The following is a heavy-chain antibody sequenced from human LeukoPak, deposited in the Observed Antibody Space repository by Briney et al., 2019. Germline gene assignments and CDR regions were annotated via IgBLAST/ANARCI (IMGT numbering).Heavy chain of an antibody. Sequence: GESLKISCKASGYTFTNYAFTWVRQAPGQGLEWMGWISAYNGNTNYAQKLQGRVTMTTDTSTSTAYMELRSLRSDDTAVYYCARDGEWLSRYFDYWGQGTLVTVSS. CDR1: GYTFTNYA. J-gene: IGHJ4*02. D-gene: IGHD3-3*01. CDR2: ISAYNGNT. CDR3: ARDGEWLSRYFDY. V-gene: IGHV1-18*01.